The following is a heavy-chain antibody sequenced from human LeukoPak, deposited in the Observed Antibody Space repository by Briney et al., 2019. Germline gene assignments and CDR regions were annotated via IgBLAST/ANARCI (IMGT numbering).Heavy chain of an antibody. J-gene: IGHJ4*02. CDR1: GYSFTSYW. CDR2: IYPSDSDT. CDR3: ARRMVRGVITSPFDY. V-gene: IGHV5-51*01. D-gene: IGHD3-10*01. Sequence: GESLKISCKTSGYSFTSYWIAWVRQMPGKGLEWMGIIYPSDSDTRYSPSFQGQVTISADKSFSTAYLQWSSLKASDTAMYYCARRMVRGVITSPFDYWGQGTLVTVSS.